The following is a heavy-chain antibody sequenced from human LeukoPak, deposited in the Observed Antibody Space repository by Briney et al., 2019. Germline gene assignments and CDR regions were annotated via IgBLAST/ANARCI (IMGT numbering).Heavy chain of an antibody. Sequence: SVKVSCKASGGTFSSYAISWVRQAPGQGLEWMGGIIPIFGTANYAQKFQGRVTITADESTSTAYMELSSLRSEDTAVYYCARGRELQAWLDYWGQGTLVTVSS. CDR1: GGTFSSYA. D-gene: IGHD1-26*01. CDR3: ARGRELQAWLDY. J-gene: IGHJ4*02. V-gene: IGHV1-69*13. CDR2: IIPIFGTA.